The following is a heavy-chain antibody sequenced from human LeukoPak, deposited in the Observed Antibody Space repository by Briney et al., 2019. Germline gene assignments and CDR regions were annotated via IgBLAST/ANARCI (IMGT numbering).Heavy chain of an antibody. CDR2: IRSKAHSYET. V-gene: IGHV3-73*01. CDR1: AFTISGSS. CDR3: TRPPRNDYNDAFDI. J-gene: IGHJ3*02. Sequence: GGSLKLSCAASAFTISGSSIHWVRQPSGKGLERVGRIRSKAHSYETADAASVKGRFTISRDDSKNTAYLQMNSLKSDDTAVYYCTRPPRNDYNDAFDIWGQGTMVSVSS. D-gene: IGHD5-24*01.